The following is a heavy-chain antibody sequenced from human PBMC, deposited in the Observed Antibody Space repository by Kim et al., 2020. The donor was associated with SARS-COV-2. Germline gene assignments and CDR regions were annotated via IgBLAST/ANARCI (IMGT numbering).Heavy chain of an antibody. V-gene: IGHV1-2*02. CDR2: INPNSGGT. CDR1: GYTFTGYY. D-gene: IGHD3-3*01. CDR3: ARDHRYYDFWSGNFDY. J-gene: IGHJ4*02. Sequence: ASVKVSCKASGYTFTGYYMHWVRQAPGQGLEWMGWINPNSGGTNYAQKFQGRVTMTRDTSISTAYMELSRLRSDDTAVYYCARDHRYYDFWSGNFDYWGQGTLVTVSS.